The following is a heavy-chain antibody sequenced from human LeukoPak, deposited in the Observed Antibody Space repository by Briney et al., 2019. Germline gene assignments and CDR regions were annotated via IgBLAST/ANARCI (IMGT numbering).Heavy chain of an antibody. Sequence: GASLKISCKGSGYRFTSYWIAWGRQMPGKGLEWMGIIYPGDSDTRYSPSFQGQGTISADKSISTAYLQWSSLKASDTAVYYCARLLKQHLELGFDYWGQGTLVTVSS. CDR1: GYRFTSYW. D-gene: IGHD6-13*01. J-gene: IGHJ4*02. CDR3: ARLLKQHLELGFDY. V-gene: IGHV5-51*01. CDR2: IYPGDSDT.